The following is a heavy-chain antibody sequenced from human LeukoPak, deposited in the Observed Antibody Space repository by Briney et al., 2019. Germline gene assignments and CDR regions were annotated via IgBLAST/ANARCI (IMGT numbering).Heavy chain of an antibody. V-gene: IGHV4-34*01. J-gene: IGHJ4*02. CDR1: GGSFSGYY. Sequence: PSETLSLTCAVYGGSFSGYYWSWIRQPPGKGLEWIGEINHAGSTNYNPSLKSRITMSRDTSKNQFSLLLTSVTAADTALYYCGASATYNSIDHWGQGTLVTVSS. CDR2: INHAGST. D-gene: IGHD3-10*01. CDR3: GASATYNSIDH.